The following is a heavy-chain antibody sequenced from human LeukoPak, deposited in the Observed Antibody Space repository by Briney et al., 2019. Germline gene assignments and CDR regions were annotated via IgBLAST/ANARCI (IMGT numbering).Heavy chain of an antibody. Sequence: SETLSLTCTVSGGSISSYYWSWIRQPAGKGLEWIGRIYTSGSTNYNPSLKSRVTMSVDTSKNQFSLKLSSVTAADTAVYYCARLRVWYDFWSGPSDAFDIWGQGTMVTVSS. CDR2: IYTSGST. D-gene: IGHD3-3*01. CDR3: ARLRVWYDFWSGPSDAFDI. CDR1: GGSISSYY. V-gene: IGHV4-4*07. J-gene: IGHJ3*02.